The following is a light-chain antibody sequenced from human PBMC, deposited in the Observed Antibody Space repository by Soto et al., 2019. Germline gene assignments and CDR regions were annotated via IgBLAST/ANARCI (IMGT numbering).Light chain of an antibody. J-gene: IGKJ1*01. V-gene: IGKV1-5*03. CDR1: QTISSW. Sequence: DIQMTQSPSTLSGSVGDRVTITCRASQTISSWSAWYQQKPGKAPKLLIYKASTLKSGVPSRFSGSGSGTEFTLTISSLQPDDFATYYCQHYNSYSEAFXQGTKV. CDR3: QHYNSYSEA. CDR2: KAS.